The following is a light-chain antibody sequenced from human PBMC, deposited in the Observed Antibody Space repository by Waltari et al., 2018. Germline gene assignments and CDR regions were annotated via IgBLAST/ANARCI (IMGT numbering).Light chain of an antibody. Sequence: EIVLTQSPGTLSLSPGESATLSCMASQSVTSSYLAWYQQQPGQAPRLLMYGTSSRATDIPDRFSGSGSGTDFSLTISRLEPEDFAVYYCHQYNESPFTFGGGTKVEVK. V-gene: IGKV3-20*01. CDR1: QSVTSSY. CDR3: HQYNESPFT. J-gene: IGKJ4*01. CDR2: GTS.